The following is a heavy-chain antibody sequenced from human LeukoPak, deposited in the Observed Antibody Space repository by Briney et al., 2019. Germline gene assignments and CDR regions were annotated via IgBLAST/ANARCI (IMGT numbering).Heavy chain of an antibody. V-gene: IGHV3-30*19. CDR1: GFTFSSYG. CDR2: ISYDGSNK. Sequence: GGSLRLSCAASGFTFSSYGMHWVRQAPGKGLEWVAVISYDGSNKYYADSVKGRFTISRDNSKNTLYLQMNSLRAEDTAVYYCARDRARYCNHNNYLDYWGQGKLVLVSS. J-gene: IGHJ4*02. D-gene: IGHD1-14*01. CDR3: ARDRARYCNHNNYLDY.